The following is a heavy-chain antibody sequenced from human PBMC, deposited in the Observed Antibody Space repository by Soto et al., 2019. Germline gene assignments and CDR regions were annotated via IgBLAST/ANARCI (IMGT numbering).Heavy chain of an antibody. V-gene: IGHV1-18*01. D-gene: IGHD3-16*01. CDR1: GYTFTSYG. Sequence: VASVKVSCKASGYTFTSYGISWVRQAPGQGLEWMGWISPYTGNTHSATKVQGRLTMTTDTSTSTAYMDLGSLTSDDTAVYYCVMVDNYVTPTPQDVWGQGTTVTVSS. CDR3: VMVDNYVTPTPQDV. CDR2: ISPYTGNT. J-gene: IGHJ6*02.